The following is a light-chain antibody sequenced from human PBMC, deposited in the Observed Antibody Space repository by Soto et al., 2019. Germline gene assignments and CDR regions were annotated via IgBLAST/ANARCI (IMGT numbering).Light chain of an antibody. J-gene: IGKJ5*01. V-gene: IGKV1-39*01. CDR3: QQSYSTPST. CDR2: AAS. Sequence: DIQMTQSPFSLSASVGDKVTIXXRASQSISGYLTWYQQKPGKAPKVXIYAASTLQSGVPSRFSGRGSGTDFTLTISSLQPEDFATYYCQQSYSTPSTFGQGTRLEI. CDR1: QSISGY.